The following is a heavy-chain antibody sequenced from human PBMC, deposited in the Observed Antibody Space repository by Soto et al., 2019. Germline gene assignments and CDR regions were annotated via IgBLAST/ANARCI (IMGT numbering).Heavy chain of an antibody. CDR3: ARVPDR. CDR2: IYHSGST. CDR1: GGSISSGGYS. V-gene: IGHV4-30-2*01. D-gene: IGHD2-2*01. Sequence: QLQLQEYGSGLVKPSQTLSLTCAVSGGSISSGGYSWSWIRPPPGKGLEWIGYIYHSGSTYYNPSLKSRVTISVDRSKNQFSLKLSSVTAADTAVYYCARVPDRWGQGTLVTVSS. J-gene: IGHJ5*02.